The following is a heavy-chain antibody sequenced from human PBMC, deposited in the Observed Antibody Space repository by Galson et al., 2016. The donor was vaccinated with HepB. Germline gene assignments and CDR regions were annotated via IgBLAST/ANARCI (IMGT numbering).Heavy chain of an antibody. CDR3: AKDSTSGYFQSGFEY. D-gene: IGHD5-12*01. V-gene: IGHV3-43*01. CDR1: GFTFHDYT. Sequence: SLRLSCAASGFTFHDYTMHWVRQAPGKGLEWVSFVSLDGESTYYSDSVNGRFTISRDNRKNSLYLQMNSLTTEDTAFYYCAKDSTSGYFQSGFEYWGQGALVIVSS. CDR2: VSLDGEST. J-gene: IGHJ4*02.